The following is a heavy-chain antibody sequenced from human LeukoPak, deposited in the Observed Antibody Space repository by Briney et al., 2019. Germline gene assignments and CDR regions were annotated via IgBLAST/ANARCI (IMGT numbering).Heavy chain of an antibody. D-gene: IGHD2/OR15-2a*01. Sequence: GGSLRLSCLASGFSFNSYTMNWVREAPGKGLEWVSTISPGVSGYTWYAESVKGRFTISRDDPENSLYLQMDSLRADDTAVYYCVRDVSRRIGMDVWGQGTTVTVSS. CDR2: ISPGVSGYT. V-gene: IGHV3-21*06. CDR3: VRDVSRRIGMDV. CDR1: GFSFNSYT. J-gene: IGHJ6*02.